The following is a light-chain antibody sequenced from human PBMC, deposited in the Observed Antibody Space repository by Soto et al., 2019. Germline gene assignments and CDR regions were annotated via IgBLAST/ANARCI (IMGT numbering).Light chain of an antibody. J-gene: IGLJ2*01. CDR1: GSNIGSNT. CDR3: EAWDDSLSAPV. Sequence: QSVLTQPPSTSGTPGQRVTISCSGSGSNIGSNTVNWYQQLPGTAPKVVIHSNDQRPSGVPGRFSGSKSGTSASLAISGLQPADEADYYCEAWDDSLSAPVFGGGTQLTVL. CDR2: SND. V-gene: IGLV1-44*01.